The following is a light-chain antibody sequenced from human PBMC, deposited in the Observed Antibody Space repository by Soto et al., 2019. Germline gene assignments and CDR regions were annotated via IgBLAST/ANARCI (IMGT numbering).Light chain of an antibody. CDR1: QSVLSSSNNKNY. CDR3: QQYYSTPWT. Sequence: DIVMTQSPDSLAVSLGERATINCKSSQSVLSSSNNKNYLTWYQQKLGQPPRLLIYWASTRESGVPDRFGGSGSGADFTLTINSLQAEDVAVYYCQQYYSTPWTFGQGTKVEIK. CDR2: WAS. V-gene: IGKV4-1*01. J-gene: IGKJ1*01.